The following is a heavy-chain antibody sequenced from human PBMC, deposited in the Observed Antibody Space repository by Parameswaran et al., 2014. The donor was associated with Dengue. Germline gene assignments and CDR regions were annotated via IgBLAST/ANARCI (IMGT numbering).Heavy chain of an antibody. J-gene: IGHJ6*03. CDR3: ARVSIAAAGTWGAYYYYYMDV. V-gene: IGHV3-7*01. Sequence: GSLRLSCAASGFTFSSYWMSWVRQAPGKGLEWVANIKQDGSEKYYVDSVKGRFTISRDNAKNSLYLQMNSLRAEDTAVYYCARVSIAAAGTWGAYYYYYMDVWGKGTTVTVSS. D-gene: IGHD6-13*01. CDR1: GFTFSSYW. CDR2: IKQDGSEK.